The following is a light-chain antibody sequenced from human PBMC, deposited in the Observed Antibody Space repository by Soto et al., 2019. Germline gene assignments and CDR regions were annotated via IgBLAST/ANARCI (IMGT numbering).Light chain of an antibody. Sequence: QSVLTQPASVSGSPGQSITISCTGPSSDVVSYNLVSWYQQHPGKAPKLLIYEASKRPSGISNRFSGSKSGNAASLTISGLQAEDAADYYCFSYAGNSLNYVFASGTKVTV. CDR3: FSYAGNSLNYV. CDR2: EAS. CDR1: SSDVVSYNL. V-gene: IGLV2-23*01. J-gene: IGLJ1*01.